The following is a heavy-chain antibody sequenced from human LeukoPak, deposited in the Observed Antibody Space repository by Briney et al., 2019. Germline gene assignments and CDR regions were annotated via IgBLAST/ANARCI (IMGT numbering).Heavy chain of an antibody. J-gene: IGHJ4*02. CDR2: FDTEDGET. V-gene: IGHV1-24*01. Sequence: ASVKVSCKFSGYTLTELSMHWVRQPPGKGLEWMGGFDTEDGETIYAQKFQGRVSMTEDTSTDTAYMELSSLRSEDTAVYYCATDNNYYDSSDYYFGSWDYWGQGTLVTVSS. D-gene: IGHD3-22*01. CDR1: GYTLTELS. CDR3: ATDNNYYDSSDYYFGSWDY.